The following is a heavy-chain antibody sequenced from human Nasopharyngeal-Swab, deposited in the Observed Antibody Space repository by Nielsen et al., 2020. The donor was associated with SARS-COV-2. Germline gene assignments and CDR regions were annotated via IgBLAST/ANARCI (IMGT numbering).Heavy chain of an antibody. CDR3: ARDPHGARGAMQDAFDL. CDR1: GFTFNNYW. Sequence: GGSLRLSCAVSGFTFNNYWMHWVRQAPGKGLVWVSRINGEESRTSYADSVKGRFTISRDNAKNTLYLQMNSLRADDAAMYYCARDPHGARGAMQDAFDLWGQGTMVTVSS. J-gene: IGHJ3*01. CDR2: INGEESRT. V-gene: IGHV3-74*01. D-gene: IGHD3-16*01.